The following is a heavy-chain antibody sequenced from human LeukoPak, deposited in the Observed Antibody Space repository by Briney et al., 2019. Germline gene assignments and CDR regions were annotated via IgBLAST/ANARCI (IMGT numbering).Heavy chain of an antibody. V-gene: IGHV1-3*01. CDR3: ARGVATNRYYFDY. J-gene: IGHJ4*02. CDR1: GYTFTSYA. CDR2: INAGNGNT. D-gene: IGHD5-12*01. Sequence: ASVTVSCKASGYTFTSYAMHWVRQAPGQRLEWMGWINAGNGNTKYSQKFQGRVTITRDTSASTAYMELSSLRSEDTAVYFCARGVATNRYYFDYWGQGTLVTVSS.